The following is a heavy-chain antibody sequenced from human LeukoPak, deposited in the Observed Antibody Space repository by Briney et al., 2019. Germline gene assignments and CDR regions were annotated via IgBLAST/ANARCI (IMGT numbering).Heavy chain of an antibody. Sequence: GESLKISCKGSGYSFTSYWIGWVRQMPGKGLEWMGIIYPGDSDTRYSPSFQGQVTIPADKSISTAYLQWSSLKASDTAMYYCARQVVAADGTHNWFDPWGQGTLVTVSS. D-gene: IGHD6-13*01. V-gene: IGHV5-51*01. CDR1: GYSFTSYW. CDR3: ARQVVAADGTHNWFDP. CDR2: IYPGDSDT. J-gene: IGHJ5*02.